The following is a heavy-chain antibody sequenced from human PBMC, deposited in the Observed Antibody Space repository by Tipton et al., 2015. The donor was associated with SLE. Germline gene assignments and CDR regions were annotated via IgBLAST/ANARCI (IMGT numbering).Heavy chain of an antibody. CDR2: IYHSGST. CDR1: GVSISNYY. CDR3: ARVKNYDFWSGWAAFDI. V-gene: IGHV4-38-2*02. Sequence: TLSLTCYVTGVSISNYYWGWIRQPPGKGLEWIGSIYHSGSTYYNPSLKSRVTISVDTSKNHFSLKLSSVTAADTAVYYCARVKNYDFWSGWAAFDIWGQGTMVTVSS. D-gene: IGHD3-3*01. J-gene: IGHJ3*02.